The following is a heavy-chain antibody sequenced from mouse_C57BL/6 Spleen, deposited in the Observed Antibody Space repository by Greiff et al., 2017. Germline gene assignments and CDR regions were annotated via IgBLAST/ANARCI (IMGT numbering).Heavy chain of an antibody. J-gene: IGHJ1*03. D-gene: IGHD2-3*01. CDR2: IHPNSGST. Sequence: VKLQQPGAELVKPGASVKLSCKASGYTFTSYWMHWVKQRPGQGLEWIGMIHPNSGSTNYNEKFKSKATLTVDKSSSTAYMQLSSLTSEDSAVYYCARPDGGYFDVWGTGTTVTVSS. CDR3: ARPDGGYFDV. CDR1: GYTFTSYW. V-gene: IGHV1-64*01.